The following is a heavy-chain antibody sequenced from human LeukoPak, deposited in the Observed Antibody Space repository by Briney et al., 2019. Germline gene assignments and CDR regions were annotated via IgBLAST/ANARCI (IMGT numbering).Heavy chain of an antibody. Sequence: GGSLRLSCAASGFTFSSYAMHWVRQAPGKGLEWVAVISYDGSNKYYADSVKGRFTISRDNSKNTVYLQMNSLRAEDTAVYYCAAPGVPAATYYFDYWGQGTLVTVSS. CDR3: AAPGVPAATYYFDY. V-gene: IGHV3-30-3*01. CDR1: GFTFSSYA. CDR2: ISYDGSNK. D-gene: IGHD2-2*01. J-gene: IGHJ4*02.